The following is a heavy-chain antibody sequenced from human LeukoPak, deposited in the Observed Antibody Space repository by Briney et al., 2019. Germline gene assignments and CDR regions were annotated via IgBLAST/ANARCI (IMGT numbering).Heavy chain of an antibody. CDR1: HGSFSSGDYY. V-gene: IGHV4-30-4*08. CDR3: ASLVSTYYHGSGSPAY. D-gene: IGHD3-10*01. CDR2: IYYSRST. J-gene: IGHJ4*02. Sequence: SETLSLTCTVSHGSFSSGDYYWSWIRQPPGKGLEWIGYIYYSRSTYYNPSLKSRITISVDTSKNQFSLKLSSVTAADTAVYHCASLVSTYYHGSGSPAYWGQGTLVTVSS.